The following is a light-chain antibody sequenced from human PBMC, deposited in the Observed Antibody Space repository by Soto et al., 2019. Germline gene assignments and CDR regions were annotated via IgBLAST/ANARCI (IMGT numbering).Light chain of an antibody. CDR2: NNN. Sequence: QSVLTQPPSASGTPGQRVTISCSGGSSNIGTNAVNWYQQLPGTAPKLLIYNNNQRPSGVPDRFSGSKSGTSASLAISGLQSEDVADYYCAAWDASLHGSVFGPGTYVTVL. CDR3: AAWDASLHGSV. CDR1: SSNIGTNA. J-gene: IGLJ1*01. V-gene: IGLV1-44*01.